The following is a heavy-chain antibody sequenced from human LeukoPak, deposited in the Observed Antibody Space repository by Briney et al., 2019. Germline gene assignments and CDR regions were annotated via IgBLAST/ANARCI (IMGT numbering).Heavy chain of an antibody. V-gene: IGHV3-23*01. CDR2: ISGSGGTT. Sequence: PGGSLRLSCAASGFTFSGSTMSWVRQAPGKGLELVSGISGSGGTTRHADSVKGRFTISRDNSKNTLYLQMNSLRAEDTAVYYCAKDRGIVVVPTLFDYWGQGTLVTVSS. D-gene: IGHD2-2*01. CDR1: GFTFSGST. CDR3: AKDRGIVVVPTLFDY. J-gene: IGHJ4*02.